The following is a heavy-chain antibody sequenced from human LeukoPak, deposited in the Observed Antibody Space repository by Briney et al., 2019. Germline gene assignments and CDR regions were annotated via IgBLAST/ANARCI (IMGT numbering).Heavy chain of an antibody. CDR1: GFTFSDHY. V-gene: IGHV3-11*01. J-gene: IGHJ4*02. CDR3: ARQRSSYYFDS. D-gene: IGHD6-19*01. Sequence: GGSLRLSCAVSGFTFSDHYVSWIRQARGKGLDWLSNISPSGITTKYADSVKGRFTVSRDNAKNSVFLQLNNLRVEDTAVYFCARQRSSYYFDSWGQGTLVTVSS. CDR2: ISPSGITT.